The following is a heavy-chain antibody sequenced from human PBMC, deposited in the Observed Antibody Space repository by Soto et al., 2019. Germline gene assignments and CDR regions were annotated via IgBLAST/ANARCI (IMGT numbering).Heavy chain of an antibody. CDR2: IYYSGST. CDR3: ARGPNCSGGSCYFRGGYYFDY. J-gene: IGHJ4*02. Sequence: SETLSLTCTVSGGSISSSSYYWSWIRQHPGKGLEWIGYIYYSGSTYYNPSLKSRVTISVDTSKNQFSLKLSSVTAADTAVYYCARGPNCSGGSCYFRGGYYFDYWGQGTLVTVSS. V-gene: IGHV4-31*03. D-gene: IGHD2-15*01. CDR1: GGSISSSSYY.